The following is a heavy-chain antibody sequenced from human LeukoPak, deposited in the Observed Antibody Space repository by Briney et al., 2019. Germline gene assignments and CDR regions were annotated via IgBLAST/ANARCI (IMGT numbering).Heavy chain of an antibody. CDR1: GGSISSGGYS. CDR2: IYHSGST. J-gene: IGHJ6*02. Sequence: NPSETLSLTCAVSGGSISSGGYSWSWIRQPPGKGLEWIGYIYHSGSTYYNPSLKSRVTISVDTSKNQFSLKLSSVTAADTAVYYCARAYHFPQRYYGMDVWGQGTTVTVSS. CDR3: ARAYHFPQRYYGMDV. V-gene: IGHV4-30-2*01.